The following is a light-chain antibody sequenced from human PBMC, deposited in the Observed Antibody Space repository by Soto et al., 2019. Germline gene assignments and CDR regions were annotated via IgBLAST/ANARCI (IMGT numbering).Light chain of an antibody. CDR2: DAS. J-gene: IGKJ1*01. V-gene: IGKV3-15*01. CDR3: QQYNNWPPMA. Sequence: EIVMTQSPATLSVSPGERATLSCRASQSVSSNLAWYQQKPGQAPRLLIYDASTRAIGIPARFSGSGSGTEFTLTISSLQSEDFAVYYCQQYNNWPPMAFGQGTKVEIK. CDR1: QSVSSN.